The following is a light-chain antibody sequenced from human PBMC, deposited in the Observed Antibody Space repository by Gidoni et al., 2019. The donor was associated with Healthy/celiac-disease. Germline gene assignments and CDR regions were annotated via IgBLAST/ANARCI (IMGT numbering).Light chain of an antibody. CDR2: EGS. CDR1: SSDVGSYNL. J-gene: IGLJ2*01. V-gene: IGLV2-23*01. CDR3: CSYAGINTYVV. Sequence: SALTQPASVSGSPGQSITVSCTGTSSDVGSYNLVSWYQHHPGKAPKLMIYEGSKRPSGVSNRFSGSKSGNTASLTISGLQAEDEADYYCCSYAGINTYVVFGGGTKVTVL.